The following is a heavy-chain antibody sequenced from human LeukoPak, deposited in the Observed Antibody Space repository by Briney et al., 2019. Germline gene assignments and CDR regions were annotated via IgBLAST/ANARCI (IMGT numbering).Heavy chain of an antibody. CDR1: GFTVSSNY. D-gene: IGHD2-21*02. CDR2: IYSGGST. V-gene: IGHV3-66*04. Sequence: GGSLRLSCAASGFTVSSNYMSWVRQAPGKGLEWVSVIYSGGSTYYADSVKGRFTISRDNSKNTLYLQMNSLRAEDTAVYYCARPVVTAASWFDPWGQGTLVTVSS. J-gene: IGHJ5*02. CDR3: ARPVVTAASWFDP.